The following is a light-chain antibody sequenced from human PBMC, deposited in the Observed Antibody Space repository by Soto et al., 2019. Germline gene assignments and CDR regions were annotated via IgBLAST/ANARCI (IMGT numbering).Light chain of an antibody. CDR3: QQCNSYPIT. Sequence: AIQVTQSPSSLSASVGDRVTITCRASQDIRGALAWYQQKPGKAPKLLIYDVSTLESGVTSRFSGSGSGTEFTLTITSLQPEDFGTYYCQQCNSYPITCGHGTRLEIK. V-gene: IGKV1-13*02. CDR2: DVS. J-gene: IGKJ5*01. CDR1: QDIRGA.